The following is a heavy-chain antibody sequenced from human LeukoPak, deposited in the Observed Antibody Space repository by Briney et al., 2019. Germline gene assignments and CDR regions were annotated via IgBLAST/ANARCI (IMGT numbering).Heavy chain of an antibody. D-gene: IGHD3-16*01. CDR2: IYYSGST. CDR1: GGSISSGGYY. V-gene: IGHV4-31*03. CDR3: ATSEPVPNYWRYLGSLS. J-gene: IGHJ5*02. Sequence: PSQTLSLTCTVSGGSISSGGYYWSWIRQHPGKGLEWIGYIYYSGSTYYNPSLKSRVTISVDTSKNQFSLKLSSVTAADTAVYYCATSEPVPNYWRYLGSLSWGQGTRVPV.